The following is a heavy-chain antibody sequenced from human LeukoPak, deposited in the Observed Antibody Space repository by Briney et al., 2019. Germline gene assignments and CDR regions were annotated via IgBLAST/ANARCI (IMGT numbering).Heavy chain of an antibody. D-gene: IGHD4-23*01. CDR3: ARADLVKNAFDI. CDR2: ISPYNGNT. CDR1: GYTFVSYG. Sequence: ASVKVSCKASGYTFVSYGISWLRQAPGQGPEWMGWISPYNGNTNYAQKLQGRVTMTTDTSTSTAYMELRSLRSDDTAVYYCARADLVKNAFDIWGQGTMVTVSS. J-gene: IGHJ3*02. V-gene: IGHV1-18*01.